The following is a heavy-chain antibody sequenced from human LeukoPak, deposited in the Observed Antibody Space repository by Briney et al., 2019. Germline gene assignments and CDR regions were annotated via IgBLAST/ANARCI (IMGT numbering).Heavy chain of an antibody. Sequence: GGSLRLSCAASGFTFSSYAMSWVRQAPGKGLEWVSAISGSGGSTYYADSVKGRFTISRDNAKNSMYLQMNSLRVEDTAVYYCAKVDYCSGGSCHSGGYGMDVWGQGTTVTVSS. V-gene: IGHV3-23*01. CDR3: AKVDYCSGGSCHSGGYGMDV. CDR1: GFTFSSYA. J-gene: IGHJ6*02. D-gene: IGHD2-15*01. CDR2: ISGSGGST.